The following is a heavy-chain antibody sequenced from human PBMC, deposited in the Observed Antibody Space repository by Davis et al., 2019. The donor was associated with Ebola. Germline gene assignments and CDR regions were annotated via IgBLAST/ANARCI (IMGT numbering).Heavy chain of an antibody. CDR3: AKNDYGDYYFDY. D-gene: IGHD4-17*01. CDR2: ISAYNGNT. J-gene: IGHJ4*02. CDR1: GYTFTSYG. Sequence: ASVKVSCKASGYTFTSYGISWVRQAPGQGLEWMGWISAYNGNTNYAQKLQGRVTMTTDTSTSTAYMELRSLRSDDTAVYYCAKNDYGDYYFDYWGQGTLVTVSS. V-gene: IGHV1-18*01.